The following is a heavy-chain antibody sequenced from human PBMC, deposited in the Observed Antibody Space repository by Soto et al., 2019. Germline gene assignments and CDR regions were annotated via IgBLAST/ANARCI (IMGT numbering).Heavy chain of an antibody. J-gene: IGHJ5*02. D-gene: IGHD1-26*01. Sequence: QLVESGGGWVKPGGSLRLSCEVSGFDVADFYMTWIRQAPGKGLEWISYISSGGSYTNYADSVKGRFSVSRDTAKKXVYLQMNNLRANDTAVYYCARGVGGELSLKDYFDPWGQGTLVTVSS. CDR3: ARGVGGELSLKDYFDP. CDR1: GFDVADFY. V-gene: IGHV3-11*05. CDR2: ISSGGSYT.